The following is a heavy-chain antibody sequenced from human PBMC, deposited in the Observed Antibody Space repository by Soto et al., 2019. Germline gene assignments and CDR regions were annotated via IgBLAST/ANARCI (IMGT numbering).Heavy chain of an antibody. V-gene: IGHV4-31*02. D-gene: IGHD3-16*01. CDR3: ARQGSVWGSTSYGMDV. Sequence: SWIRQHPGKGLEWIGYIYYSGSTYYNPSLKSRVTISVDTSKNQFSLKLSSVTAADTAVYYCARQGSVWGSTSYGMDVWGQGTTVTVSS. CDR2: IYYSGST. J-gene: IGHJ6*02.